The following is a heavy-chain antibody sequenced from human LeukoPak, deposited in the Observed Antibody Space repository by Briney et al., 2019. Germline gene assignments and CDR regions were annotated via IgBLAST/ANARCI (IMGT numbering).Heavy chain of an antibody. D-gene: IGHD2-2*01. CDR2: IIPIFGTA. V-gene: IGHV1-69*13. J-gene: IGHJ4*02. CDR1: GGTFSSYA. Sequence: SVKVSCKASGGTFSSYAISWVRQAPGQGLEWMGGIIPIFGTANYAQKFQGRVTITADESTSTAYMELSSLRSEDTAVYYCARSRGDIVVVPAEGFDYWGQGTLDTVSS. CDR3: ARSRGDIVVVPAEGFDY.